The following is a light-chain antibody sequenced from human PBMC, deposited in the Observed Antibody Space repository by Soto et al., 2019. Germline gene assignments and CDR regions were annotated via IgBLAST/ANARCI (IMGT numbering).Light chain of an antibody. CDR1: ENIRDF. CDR2: AAS. CDR3: HQLNNYPLT. J-gene: IGKJ4*01. V-gene: IGKV1-17*01. Sequence: DIQMTQSPSSLSTSVGDRVTITCRASENIRDFVNWYQQKPGKAPNLLIYAASTLQSGVPSRFSGSGSGTDFTLTISSLQPEDFATYYCHQLNNYPLTFGGGTKVDIK.